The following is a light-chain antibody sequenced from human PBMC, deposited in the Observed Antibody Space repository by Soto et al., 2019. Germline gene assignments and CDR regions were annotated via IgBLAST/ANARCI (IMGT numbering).Light chain of an antibody. J-gene: IGLJ1*01. CDR2: QVS. CDR1: SSDVGGYNY. V-gene: IGLV2-14*01. Sequence: QSVLTQPASVSGSPGQSITISCTGTSSDVGGYNYVSWYQQHPGKAPKLMIYQVSHRPSGVSNRFSGSKSGNTASLTISGLQAEDEADYSCCSFAGSYTYVFGGGTKVTV. CDR3: CSFAGSYTYV.